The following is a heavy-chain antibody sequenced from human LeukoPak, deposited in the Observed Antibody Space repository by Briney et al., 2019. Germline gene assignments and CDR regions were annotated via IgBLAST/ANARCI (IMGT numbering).Heavy chain of an antibody. J-gene: IGHJ4*02. D-gene: IGHD1-26*01. CDR3: ARVGTATFDY. Sequence: PSETLSLTCAVYGGSFSGYYWSWIRQPPGKGPEWIGYIHYSGNTYYNPSLKSRVTMSMDTSKNQFSLKLSSVTAADTALYYCARVGTATFDYWGQGTLVTVSS. CDR2: IHYSGNT. CDR1: GGSFSGYY. V-gene: IGHV4-30-4*01.